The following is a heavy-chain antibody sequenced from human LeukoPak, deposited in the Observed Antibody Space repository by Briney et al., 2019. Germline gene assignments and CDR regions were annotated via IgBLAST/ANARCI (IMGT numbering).Heavy chain of an antibody. V-gene: IGHV4-59*12. CDR1: GGSISSYY. CDR3: ARDVAITMVRGVIIATDAFDI. J-gene: IGHJ3*02. D-gene: IGHD3-10*01. CDR2: IYYSGST. Sequence: PSETLSLTCTVSGGSISSYYWSWIRQPPGKGLEWIGYIYYSGSTNYNPSLKSRVTISVATSKDQFSLKLSSVTAADTAVYYCARDVAITMVRGVIIATDAFDIWGQGTMVTVSS.